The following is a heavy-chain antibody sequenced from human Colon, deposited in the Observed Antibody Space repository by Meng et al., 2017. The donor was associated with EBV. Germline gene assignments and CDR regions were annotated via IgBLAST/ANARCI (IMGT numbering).Heavy chain of an antibody. CDR2: INHSGST. Sequence: QVTLHTGGPLCVEPLGDLSLTGAGYGVSLSVYYWSWLRQPPGKGLEWIGEINHSGSTHYNPSLKSRLTISVDTSKNQFSLRLNSVTAADTAVYYCRHAYCNHIDGCSDNWGQGTLVTVSS. J-gene: IGHJ4*02. V-gene: IGHV4-34*01. CDR3: RHAYCNHIDGCSDN. CDR1: GVSLSVYY. D-gene: IGHD2-21*01.